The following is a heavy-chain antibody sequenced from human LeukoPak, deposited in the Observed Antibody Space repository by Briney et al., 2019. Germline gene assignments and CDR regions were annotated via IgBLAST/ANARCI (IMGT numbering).Heavy chain of an antibody. CDR3: AKDRKQWLVPDY. V-gene: IGHV3-30*18. J-gene: IGHJ4*02. D-gene: IGHD6-19*01. CDR2: ISYDGSNK. Sequence: GGSLRLSCAASGFTFSSYGMHWVRQAPGKGLEWVAVISYDGSNKYYADSVKGRFTISRDNSKNTLYLQMNSLRAEDTAVYYCAKDRKQWLVPDYWGQGTLVTVSS. CDR1: GFTFSSYG.